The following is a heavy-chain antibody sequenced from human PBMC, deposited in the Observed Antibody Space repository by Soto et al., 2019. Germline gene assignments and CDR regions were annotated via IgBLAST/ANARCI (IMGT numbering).Heavy chain of an antibody. J-gene: IGHJ4*02. CDR3: ARHLFNYDDNTVYYYFDY. CDR2: ISGHNGDT. Sequence: QVQLVQSGAEVKKPGASVKVSCKASGYSFTNYGISWVRQAPGQGPEWMGWISGHNGDTNHPQSLQGRVTMTTDTSRNTAYMELRSLRSDDTAVYYCARHLFNYDDNTVYYYFDYWGQGTLVTVSS. CDR1: GYSFTNYG. D-gene: IGHD3-22*01. V-gene: IGHV1-18*04.